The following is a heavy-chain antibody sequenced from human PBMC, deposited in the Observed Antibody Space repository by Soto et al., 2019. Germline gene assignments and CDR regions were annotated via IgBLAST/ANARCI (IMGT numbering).Heavy chain of an antibody. CDR1: GYTFTSYA. D-gene: IGHD2-21*02. V-gene: IGHV1-3*01. J-gene: IGHJ4*02. CDR3: ARDLEVTATPNYFDY. Sequence: VASVKVSCKASGYTFTSYAMHWVRQAPGQRLEWMGWINAGNGNTKYSQKFQGRVTITRDTSASTAYMELSSLRSEDTAVYYCARDLEVTATPNYFDYWGQGTLVTVSS. CDR2: INAGNGNT.